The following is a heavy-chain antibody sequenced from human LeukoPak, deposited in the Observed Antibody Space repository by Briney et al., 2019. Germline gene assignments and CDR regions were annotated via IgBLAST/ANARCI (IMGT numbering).Heavy chain of an antibody. Sequence: SETLSLTCTVSGGSISSGDYYWSWIRQPPGKGLERIGYIYYSGSTYYNPSLKSRVTISVDTSKNQFSLKLSSVTAADTAVYYCARDPHYGDYSDYWGQGTLVTVSS. CDR2: IYYSGST. D-gene: IGHD4-17*01. V-gene: IGHV4-30-4*01. CDR3: ARDPHYGDYSDY. CDR1: GGSISSGDYY. J-gene: IGHJ4*02.